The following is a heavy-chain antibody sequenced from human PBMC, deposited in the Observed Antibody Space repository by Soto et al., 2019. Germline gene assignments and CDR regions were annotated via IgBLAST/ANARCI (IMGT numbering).Heavy chain of an antibody. D-gene: IGHD1-7*01. V-gene: IGHV4-34*01. Sequence: NPSETLSLTCAVYGGSFSGYYWSWIRQPPGKGLEWIGEINHSGSTNYNPSLKSRVTISVDTSKNQFSLKLSSVTAADTAVYYCAREDWNYAFDYWGQGTLVTVSS. CDR3: AREDWNYAFDY. CDR2: INHSGST. J-gene: IGHJ4*02. CDR1: GGSFSGYY.